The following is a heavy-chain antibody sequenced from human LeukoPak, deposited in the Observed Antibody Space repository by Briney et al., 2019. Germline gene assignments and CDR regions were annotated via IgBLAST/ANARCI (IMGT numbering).Heavy chain of an antibody. CDR2: IDWNSGST. CDR3: AKVTYDSPLLDY. V-gene: IGHV3-9*01. Sequence: QTGGSLRLSCAASGFSFDDYGMQWVRQAPGKGLEWVAGIDWNSGSTGYGDSVRGRFTISRDNRKNSLYLQMNSLRAEDTAFYYCAKVTYDSPLLDYWGQGTLVTVSS. CDR1: GFSFDDYG. J-gene: IGHJ4*02. D-gene: IGHD3-22*01.